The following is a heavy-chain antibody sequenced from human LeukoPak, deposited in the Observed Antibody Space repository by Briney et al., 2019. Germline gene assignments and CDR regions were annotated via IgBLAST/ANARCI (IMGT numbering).Heavy chain of an antibody. D-gene: IGHD3-22*01. V-gene: IGHV4-34*01. Sequence: PSETLSLTCAVYGGSFSGYYWSWIRQPPGKGLEWIGEINHSGSTNYNPSLKGRVTISVDTSKNQFSLKLSSVTAADTAVYYCARGRTYYYDSSGYYPPYFDCWGQGTLVTVSS. CDR1: GGSFSGYY. CDR3: ARGRTYYYDSSGYYPPYFDC. CDR2: INHSGST. J-gene: IGHJ4*02.